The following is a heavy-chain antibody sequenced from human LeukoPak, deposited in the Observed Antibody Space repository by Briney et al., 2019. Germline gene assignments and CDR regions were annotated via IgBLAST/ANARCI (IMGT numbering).Heavy chain of an antibody. CDR3: RGYTSGYLGGDY. CDR2: IYYSGSS. V-gene: IGHV4-39*01. D-gene: IGHD5-18*01. CDR1: GGSISSSNYY. Sequence: SETLSLTCTVSGGSISSSNYYWGWIRQPPGKGLEWIGSIYYSGSSHYNPSLKSRVTISVDTSKNQFSLKLSSVTAADTAVYHCRGYTSGYLGGDYWGQGALVTVSS. J-gene: IGHJ4*02.